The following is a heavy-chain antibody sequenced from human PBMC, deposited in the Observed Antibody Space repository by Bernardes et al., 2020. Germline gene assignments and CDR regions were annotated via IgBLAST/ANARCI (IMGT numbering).Heavy chain of an antibody. V-gene: IGHV3-23*01. Sequence: SLRLSCAASGFSISNYAMSWVRQAPGKGLEWVSAISISGSTHHADSVKGRFTISRDNSKNTLYLQMNSLRGEDTAVYYCAKDRLYDSSGYYYGWFDPWGQGTLVTVSS. D-gene: IGHD3-22*01. CDR2: ISISGST. J-gene: IGHJ5*02. CDR1: GFSISNYA. CDR3: AKDRLYDSSGYYYGWFDP.